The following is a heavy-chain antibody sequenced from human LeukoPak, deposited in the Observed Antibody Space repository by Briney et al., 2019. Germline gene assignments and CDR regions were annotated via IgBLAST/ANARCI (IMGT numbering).Heavy chain of an antibody. J-gene: IGHJ6*02. CDR2: INHSGST. Sequence: SETLSLTCAVYGGSFSGYYWSWIRQPPGKGLEWIGEINHSGSTNYNPSLKSRVTISVDTSKNQFSLKLSSVTAADTAVYYCARPLGSSSFYYYYGMDVWGQGTTVTVSS. D-gene: IGHD6-6*01. CDR3: ARPLGSSSFYYYYGMDV. CDR1: GGSFSGYY. V-gene: IGHV4-34*01.